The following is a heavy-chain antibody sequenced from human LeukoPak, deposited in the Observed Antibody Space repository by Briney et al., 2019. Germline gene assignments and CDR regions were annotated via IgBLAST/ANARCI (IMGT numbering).Heavy chain of an antibody. V-gene: IGHV3-7*01. CDR2: IKQDGSET. CDR1: GFSFTNYW. J-gene: IGHJ4*02. Sequence: GGSLRLSCAASGFSFTNYWMGWVRQAPGKGLEYVGNIKQDGSETYYVDSLRGRFTISRDNAKNSLYLQMNSLRVEDTAVYYCVRDDRSDSGYYYDTYWGQGTLVTVSS. CDR3: VRDDRSDSGYYYDTY. D-gene: IGHD3-16*01.